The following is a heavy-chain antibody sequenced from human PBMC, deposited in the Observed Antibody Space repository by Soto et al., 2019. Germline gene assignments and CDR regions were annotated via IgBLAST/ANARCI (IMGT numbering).Heavy chain of an antibody. CDR2: ISGSGGST. Sequence: GGSLRLSCAASGFTFSSYAMSWVRQAPGKGLDCVSAISGSGGSTYYADSVKGRFTISRDNSKNTLDLQMNSLGAEDTAVYYYTICDYSNHPRWFDPWGQVTLVTVSS. CDR3: TICDYSNHPRWFDP. D-gene: IGHD4-4*01. V-gene: IGHV3-23*01. CDR1: GFTFSSYA. J-gene: IGHJ5*02.